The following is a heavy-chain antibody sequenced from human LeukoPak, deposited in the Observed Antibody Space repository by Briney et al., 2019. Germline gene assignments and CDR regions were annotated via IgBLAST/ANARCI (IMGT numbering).Heavy chain of an antibody. CDR1: GFSFDDYA. D-gene: IGHD5-18*01. V-gene: IGHV3-9*01. Sequence: QPGRSLRLSCAASGFSFDDYAMHWVRQAPGKGLEWVSSIYWNSGSMDYADSVKGRFTISRDNAKNSLYLQMNSLRPEDTAFYYCAKASGYSFGHFDYWGQGTLVTVSS. CDR3: AKASGYSFGHFDY. CDR2: IYWNSGSM. J-gene: IGHJ4*02.